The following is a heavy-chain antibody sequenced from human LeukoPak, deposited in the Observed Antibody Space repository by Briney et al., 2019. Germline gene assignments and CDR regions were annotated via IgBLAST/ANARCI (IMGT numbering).Heavy chain of an antibody. J-gene: IGHJ6*02. V-gene: IGHV3-23*01. D-gene: IGHD2-2*01. CDR1: GFTFSSYA. Sequence: GGSLRLSCAASGFTFSSYAMSWVRQAPGKGLEWVSAISGSGGSTYYADSVKGRFTISRDNSKNTLYLQMNSLRAEDTAVYYCAKSRSPLTNYYYYGMDVWGQGTTVTVSS. CDR3: AKSRSPLTNYYYYGMDV. CDR2: ISGSGGST.